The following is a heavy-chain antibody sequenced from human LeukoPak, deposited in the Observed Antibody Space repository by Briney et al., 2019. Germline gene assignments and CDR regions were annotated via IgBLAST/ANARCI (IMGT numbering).Heavy chain of an antibody. J-gene: IGHJ4*02. V-gene: IGHV1-69-2*01. CDR1: GYTFTDYY. CDR2: VDPEDGET. CDR3: ATIAAAGLHRFDY. D-gene: IGHD6-13*01. Sequence: GASVKVSCKASGYTFTDYYMHLGQQAPGKGLEWMGRVDPEDGETLYAEKCQGRVTITADTATDTAYMELSNLRSEDTAVYYCATIAAAGLHRFDYWGQGTLVTVSS.